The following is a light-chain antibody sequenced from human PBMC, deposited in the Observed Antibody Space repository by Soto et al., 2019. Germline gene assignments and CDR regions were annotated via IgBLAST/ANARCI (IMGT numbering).Light chain of an antibody. CDR3: SSYTSSSTLYV. V-gene: IGLV2-14*01. CDR1: SSDVGGYTY. J-gene: IGLJ1*01. CDR2: EVN. Sequence: QSALTQPASVSGSPRQSITISCTGASSDVGGYTYVSWYQQHPGKAPKLIIYEVNNRPSGVSHRFSGSKSGNTASLIISGLQAEDEADYYCSSYTSSSTLYVFGTGTKLTVL.